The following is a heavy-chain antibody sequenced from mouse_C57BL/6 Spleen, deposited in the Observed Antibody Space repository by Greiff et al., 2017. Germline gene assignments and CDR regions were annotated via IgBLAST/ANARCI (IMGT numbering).Heavy chain of an antibody. J-gene: IGHJ3*01. CDR2: INPYNGGT. D-gene: IGHD1-1*01. CDR1: GYTFTDYY. Sequence: SGPVLVKPGASVKMSCKASGYTFTDYYMNWVKQSHGKSLEWIGVINPYNGGTSYNQKFKGKATLTVDKSSSTAYMELNSLTSEDSAVYYCASALYGSSRGFAYWGQGTLVTVSA. V-gene: IGHV1-19*01. CDR3: ASALYGSSRGFAY.